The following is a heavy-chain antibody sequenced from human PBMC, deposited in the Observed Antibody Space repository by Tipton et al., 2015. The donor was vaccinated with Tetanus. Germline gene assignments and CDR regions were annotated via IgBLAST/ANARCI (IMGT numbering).Heavy chain of an antibody. Sequence: SLRLSCAASGFTFSNSGMHWVRQAPGKGLEWVAIISYDGNYQSYAESVKGRFTVSRDNSKSTLFLQMNGLRAEDTAVYYCIYTTGWSAFDYWGQGSLVTVSS. CDR1: GFTFSNSG. J-gene: IGHJ4*02. V-gene: IGHV3-30*03. D-gene: IGHD6-13*01. CDR3: IYTTGWSAFDY. CDR2: ISYDGNYQ.